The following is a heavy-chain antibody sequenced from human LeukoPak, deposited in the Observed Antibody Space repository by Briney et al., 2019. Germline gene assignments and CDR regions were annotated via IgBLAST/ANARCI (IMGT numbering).Heavy chain of an antibody. Sequence: PGGSLRLSCAASGFTFTSYWMSWVRQAPGKGLEWVANIKQDGSEKYYVDSVKGRFTISRDNAKNSLYLRMNSLRAEDTAVYYCARDQSLWFGKGDYWGQGTLVTVSS. CDR1: GFTFTSYW. V-gene: IGHV3-7*01. CDR2: IKQDGSEK. D-gene: IGHD3-10*01. CDR3: ARDQSLWFGKGDY. J-gene: IGHJ4*02.